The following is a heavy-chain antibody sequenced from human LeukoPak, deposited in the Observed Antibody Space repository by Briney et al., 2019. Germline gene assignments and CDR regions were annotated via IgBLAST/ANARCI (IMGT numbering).Heavy chain of an antibody. CDR3: ARGPGYYDSSGYYYFDY. J-gene: IGHJ4*02. D-gene: IGHD3-22*01. CDR2: INHGGST. Sequence: SSETLSLTCAVYGGSFSGYYWSWIRQPPGKGLEWIGEINHGGSTNYNPSLKSRVTISVDTSKNQFSLKLSSVTAADTAVYYCARGPGYYDSSGYYYFDYWGQGTLVTVSS. CDR1: GGSFSGYY. V-gene: IGHV4-34*01.